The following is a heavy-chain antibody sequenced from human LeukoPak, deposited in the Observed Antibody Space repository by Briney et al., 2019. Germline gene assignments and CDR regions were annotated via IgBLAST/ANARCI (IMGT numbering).Heavy chain of an antibody. V-gene: IGHV3-33*01. J-gene: IGHJ4*02. Sequence: PGRSLRLSCAASGFTFSSYGMHWVRQAPGKGLEWVAVIWYDGSNKYYADSVKGRFTISRDNSKNTLYLQMNSLRAEDTAVYYCAREHYYDSSGYLDYWGQGTLVTVSS. D-gene: IGHD3-22*01. CDR1: GFTFSSYG. CDR2: IWYDGSNK. CDR3: AREHYYDSSGYLDY.